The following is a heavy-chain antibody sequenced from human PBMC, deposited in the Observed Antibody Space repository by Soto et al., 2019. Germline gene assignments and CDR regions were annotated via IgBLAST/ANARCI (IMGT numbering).Heavy chain of an antibody. Sequence: EVQLLESGGGLVQPGGSLRLSCVGSGFFFSSYTMTWVRQAPGKGLEWVSSFSATSENTYYADSVRGRFTISRDNSKYTLFLQMNSLPAEDTAMYYCAKARDQQWVRLPFDYWGQGILVIVSS. CDR2: FSATSENT. D-gene: IGHD6-19*01. CDR3: AKARDQQWVRLPFDY. V-gene: IGHV3-23*01. CDR1: GFFFSSYT. J-gene: IGHJ4*02.